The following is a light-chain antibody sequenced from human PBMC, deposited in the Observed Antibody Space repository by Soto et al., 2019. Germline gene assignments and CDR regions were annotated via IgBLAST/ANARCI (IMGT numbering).Light chain of an antibody. CDR1: QSIDSSY. Sequence: ENVLTQSPGTLSLSPGEIATLSCRASQSIDSSYLAWYHQKPGHAPRLIIYVTSNSATGIPDRFSGSGSGTAFTLTISRLEPEDFAVYYCPQFGSSWLTFGKGTKVEIK. J-gene: IGKJ1*01. CDR2: VTS. V-gene: IGKV3-20*01. CDR3: PQFGSSWLT.